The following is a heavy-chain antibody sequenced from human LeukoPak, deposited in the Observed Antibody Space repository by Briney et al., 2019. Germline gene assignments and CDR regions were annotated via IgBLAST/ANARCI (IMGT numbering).Heavy chain of an antibody. CDR1: GFTFSSYW. Sequence: GGSLRLSCAASGFTFSSYWMHWVRQAPGKGLVWVSRINSDGSATNYADSVKGRFTISRDNAKDTPYLQMNSLRAEDTAVYYCARDYNWNPPDYWGQGTLVTVSA. CDR2: INSDGSAT. CDR3: ARDYNWNPPDY. D-gene: IGHD1-1*01. J-gene: IGHJ4*02. V-gene: IGHV3-74*01.